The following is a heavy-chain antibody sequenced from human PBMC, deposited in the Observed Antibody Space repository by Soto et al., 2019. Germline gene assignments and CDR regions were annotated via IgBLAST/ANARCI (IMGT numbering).Heavy chain of an antibody. V-gene: IGHV6-1*01. CDR3: ARDSRELGSNWCYYYGMDV. CDR1: GDSVSSNSAA. CDR2: TYYRSKWYN. J-gene: IGHJ6*02. Sequence: SQTLSLTCAISGDSVSSNSAAWNWIRQSPSRGLEWLGRTYYRSKWYNDYAVSVKSRITINPDTSKNQFSLQLNSVTPEDTAVYYCARDSRELGSNWCYYYGMDVWGQGTTVTVSS. D-gene: IGHD1-20*01.